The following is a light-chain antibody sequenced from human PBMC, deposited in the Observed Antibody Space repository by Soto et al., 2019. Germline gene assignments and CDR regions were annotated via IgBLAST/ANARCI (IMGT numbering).Light chain of an antibody. J-gene: IGKJ1*01. CDR1: RSVDTD. Sequence: EILMTLSLATVSVSQGDSATLSCRASRSVDTDLAWYQQKPGQAPRLLVFATSARATGVPDRFRGSRSGTDFTLTISSLQPEDSATYYCHQYYNRPPWTFGQGTKVDIK. CDR3: HQYYNRPPWT. CDR2: ATS. V-gene: IGKV3-15*01.